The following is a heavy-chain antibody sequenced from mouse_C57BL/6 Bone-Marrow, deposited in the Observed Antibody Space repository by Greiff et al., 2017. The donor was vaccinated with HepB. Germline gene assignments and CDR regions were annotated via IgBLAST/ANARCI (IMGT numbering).Heavy chain of an antibody. V-gene: IGHV1-59*01. CDR1: GYTFTSYW. CDR2: IDPSDSYT. CDR3: AKEGETGFAY. Sequence: VQLQQPGAELVRPGTSVKLSCKASGYTFTSYWMHWVKQRPGQGLEWIGVIDPSDSYTNYNQKFKGKATLTVDTSSSTAYMQLSSLTSEDSAVYYCAKEGETGFAYWGQGTTLTVSS. J-gene: IGHJ2*01. D-gene: IGHD4-1*01.